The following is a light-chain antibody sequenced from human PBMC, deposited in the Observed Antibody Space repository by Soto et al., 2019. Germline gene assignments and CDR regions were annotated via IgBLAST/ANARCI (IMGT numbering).Light chain of an antibody. V-gene: IGKV1-9*01. CDR1: QSISSH. J-gene: IGKJ4*01. CDR3: QHLDSFPLA. CDR2: AAS. Sequence: DIQLTQSPSFLSASVGDRVTITCRASQSISSHVAWYRQKSGKAPMLLIYAASSLQSGVPSSFSGSGSGTEFTLTISSLHPDDFATYYCQHLDSFPLAFGGGTTVEI.